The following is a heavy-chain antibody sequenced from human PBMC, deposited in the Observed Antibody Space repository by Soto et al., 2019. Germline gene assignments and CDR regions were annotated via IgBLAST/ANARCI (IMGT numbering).Heavy chain of an antibody. D-gene: IGHD2-15*01. CDR2: ISYDGSNK. V-gene: IGHV3-30-3*01. CDR1: GFTFSSYA. CDR3: ARGDCSGGSCYFYYYYGMDV. Sequence: GGSLRLSCAASGFTFSSYAMHWVRQAPGKGLEWVAVISYDGSNKYYADSVKGRFTISRDNSKNTLYLQMNSLRAEDTAVYYCARGDCSGGSCYFYYYYGMDVWGQGTTVTVSS. J-gene: IGHJ6*02.